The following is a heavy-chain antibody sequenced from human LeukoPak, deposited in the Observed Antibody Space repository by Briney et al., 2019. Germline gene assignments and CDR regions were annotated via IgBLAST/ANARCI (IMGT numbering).Heavy chain of an antibody. J-gene: IGHJ5*02. CDR3: VRGPYGSGISNWFDP. D-gene: IGHD3-10*01. Sequence: PSETLSLTCTVSGGSISSSSYYWGWIRQPPGKGLEWIGSIYYSGSTYYNPSLKSRVTISVDTSKNQFSLKLSSVTAADTAVYYCVRGPYGSGISNWFDPWGQGTQVIVSS. V-gene: IGHV4-39*01. CDR1: GGSISSSSYY. CDR2: IYYSGST.